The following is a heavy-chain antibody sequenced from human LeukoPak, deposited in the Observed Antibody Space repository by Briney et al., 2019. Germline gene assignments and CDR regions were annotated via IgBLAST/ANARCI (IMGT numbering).Heavy chain of an antibody. V-gene: IGHV1-46*01. Sequence: GASVKVSRKASGYTFTSYYMHWVRQAPAQGLEWMGIINPSGGSTSYAQKFQGRVTMTRDMSTSTVYMELSSLRSEDTAVYYCARDRQGLPVDVWGQGTLVTVSS. D-gene: IGHD5-12*01. J-gene: IGHJ4*02. CDR1: GYTFTSYY. CDR2: INPSGGST. CDR3: ARDRQGLPVDV.